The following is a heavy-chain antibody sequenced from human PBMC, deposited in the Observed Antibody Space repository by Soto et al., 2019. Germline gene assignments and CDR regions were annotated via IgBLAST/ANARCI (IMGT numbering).Heavy chain of an antibody. CDR3: AGVVSSSWEDACDF. CDR1: GGTFSSYT. V-gene: IGHV1-69*02. D-gene: IGHD6-13*01. J-gene: IGHJ3*01. CDR2: IIPILGIA. Sequence: QVQLVQSGAEVKKPGSSVKVSCKASGGTFSSYTISWVRQAPGQGLEWMGRIIPILGIANYAQKFQGRVTNTADKTTRTAYVEVSSLRWYDTAVDYCAGVVSSSWEDACDFWGQGTMVTVSS.